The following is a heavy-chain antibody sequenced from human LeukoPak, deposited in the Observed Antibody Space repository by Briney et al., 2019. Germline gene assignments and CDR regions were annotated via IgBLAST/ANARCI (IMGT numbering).Heavy chain of an antibody. CDR2: ISYDGSNK. Sequence: PGGSLRLSCAASGFTFCSYAMHWVRQAPGKGLEWVAVISYDGSNKYYADSVKGRFTISRDNSKNTLYLQMNSLRAEDTAVYYCAREGKLELTFDYWGQGTLVTVSS. CDR1: GFTFCSYA. D-gene: IGHD1-7*01. CDR3: AREGKLELTFDY. J-gene: IGHJ4*02. V-gene: IGHV3-30-3*01.